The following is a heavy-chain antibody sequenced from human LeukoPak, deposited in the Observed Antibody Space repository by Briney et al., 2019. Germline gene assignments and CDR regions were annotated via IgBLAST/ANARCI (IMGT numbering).Heavy chain of an antibody. J-gene: IGHJ4*02. CDR2: IKQDGSET. CDR1: GFTFSTSW. Sequence: GGSLRLSCAASGFTFSTSWMGWVRQAPGKGLEWVANIKQDGSETYYVDSVKGRFTISRDNAKNSLYLQMNSLRAEDTAAYYCARTYPPGSWYDPFDYWGQGTLVTVSS. CDR3: ARTYPPGSWYDPFDY. V-gene: IGHV3-7*01. D-gene: IGHD6-13*01.